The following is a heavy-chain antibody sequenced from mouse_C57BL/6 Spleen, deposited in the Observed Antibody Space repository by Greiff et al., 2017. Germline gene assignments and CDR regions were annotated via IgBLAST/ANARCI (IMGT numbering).Heavy chain of an antibody. Sequence: EVQLVESGGGLVKPGGSLKLSCAASGFTFSDYGMHWVRQAPEKGLEWVAYISSGSSTIYYADTVKGRFTISRDNAKNTLFLQMTSLRSEDTAMYYCAKEYGSSYDWYFDVWGTGTTVTVSS. CDR2: ISSGSSTI. V-gene: IGHV5-17*01. CDR3: AKEYGSSYDWYFDV. CDR1: GFTFSDYG. J-gene: IGHJ1*03. D-gene: IGHD1-1*01.